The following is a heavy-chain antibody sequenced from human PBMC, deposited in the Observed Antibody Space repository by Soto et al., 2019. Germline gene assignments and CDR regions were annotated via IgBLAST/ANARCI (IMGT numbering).Heavy chain of an antibody. CDR1: GLTFSNYA. CDR2: IWFDGSNI. D-gene: IGHD3-10*01. J-gene: IGHJ6*02. V-gene: IGHV3-33*01. Sequence: QVQLVESGGGVVQPGRSLRLSCAASGLTFSNYAMHWVRQAPGKGLEWVAVIWFDGSNIYETDSVKGRFAISRDNSKNTVYLQMDSLRAEDTAVYYCAGSHWAGGYGMVVWGQGTTVTVSS. CDR3: AGSHWAGGYGMVV.